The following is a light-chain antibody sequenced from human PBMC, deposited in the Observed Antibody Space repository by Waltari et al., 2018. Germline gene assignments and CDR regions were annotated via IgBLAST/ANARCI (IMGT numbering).Light chain of an antibody. CDR2: SAS. V-gene: IGKV3-15*01. J-gene: IGKJ3*01. CDR1: QSVSDT. CDR3: QQFNTWPLT. Sequence: EVVMTQPPATLSVSPGERATLSCRASQSVSDTLAWYQQKVGQPPRRLIYSASISATGVPARFSCSGSGTEFTLTISSLQSEDFGVYYCQQFNTWPLTFGPGTKVDFK.